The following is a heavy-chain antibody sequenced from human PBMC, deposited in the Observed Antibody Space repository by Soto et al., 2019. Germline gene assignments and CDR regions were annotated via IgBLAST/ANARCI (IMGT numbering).Heavy chain of an antibody. CDR2: IYYSGST. J-gene: IGHJ6*02. V-gene: IGHV4-31*03. CDR1: GGSISRGGYY. CDR3: ASVDIVLVPCGTHYYDGMDV. D-gene: IGHD2-2*03. Sequence: QVQLQESGPGLVKPSQTLSLTCTVSGGSISRGGYYWSWIRQHPGKGLEWIGYIYYSGSTYSNPSLKSRVTLTAAPAHHPAPLKPNFGTAADTAVYYCASVDIVLVPCGTHYYDGMDVWGQGTTVTVSS.